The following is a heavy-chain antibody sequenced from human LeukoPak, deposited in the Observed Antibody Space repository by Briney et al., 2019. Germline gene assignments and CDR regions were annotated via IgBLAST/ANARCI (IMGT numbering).Heavy chain of an antibody. CDR2: ISSSSTYI. D-gene: IGHD6-6*01. Sequence: GGSLRLSCAASGFTFSFYSMNWVRQAPGKGVEWGSSISSSSTYIYYADSVRGRFTISRDNAKNSLYLQMNSLRAEDTAVYYCVRGAARAYYMDVWGKGTTATVSS. CDR3: VRGAARAYYMDV. J-gene: IGHJ6*03. CDR1: GFTFSFYS. V-gene: IGHV3-21*01.